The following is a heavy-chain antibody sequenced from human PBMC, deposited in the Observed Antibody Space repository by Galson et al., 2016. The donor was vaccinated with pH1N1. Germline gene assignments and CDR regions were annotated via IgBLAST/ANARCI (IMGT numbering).Heavy chain of an antibody. V-gene: IGHV4-34*01. Sequence: SETLSLTCAVYGGSFSDYFWRWVRQPPGKGLEWIGEINQSGSTHYNPTLKSRVTISEDTSRNQLSLKLSSVTAADTAVYYCARWKITTVTKFDYWGQGTLVTVSS. CDR2: INQSGST. D-gene: IGHD4-17*01. J-gene: IGHJ4*02. CDR3: ARWKITTVTKFDY. CDR1: GGSFSDYF.